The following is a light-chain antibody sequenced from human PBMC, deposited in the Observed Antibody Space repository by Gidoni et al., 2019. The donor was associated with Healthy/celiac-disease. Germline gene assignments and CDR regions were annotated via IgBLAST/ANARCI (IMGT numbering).Light chain of an antibody. CDR1: KLGDKY. CDR3: QAWDSSVV. CDR2: QDS. V-gene: IGLV3-1*01. J-gene: IGLJ2*01. Sequence: SYELTQPPSVSVSPGQTASITCSGDKLGDKYACWYQQKPGQAPVLVIDQDSKRPSGIPERFSSSNSGNTATLTISGTQAMDEADYYCQAWDSSVVFGGGTKLTVL.